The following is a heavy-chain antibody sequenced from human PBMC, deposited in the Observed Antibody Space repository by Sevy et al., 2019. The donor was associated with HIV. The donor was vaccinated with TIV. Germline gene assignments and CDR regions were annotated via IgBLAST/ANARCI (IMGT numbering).Heavy chain of an antibody. V-gene: IGHV3-21*01. Sequence: GGSLRLSCAASGFTFSTYTMNWVRQAPGKGLQWVSSISSISNYIYYADSVKGRFTISRDNAKNSLYIQMNSRRAEDTAVYYCARPYGSGSWEAFDIWGQGTMVTVSS. J-gene: IGHJ3*02. CDR1: GFTFSTYT. D-gene: IGHD3-10*01. CDR3: ARPYGSGSWEAFDI. CDR2: ISSISNYI.